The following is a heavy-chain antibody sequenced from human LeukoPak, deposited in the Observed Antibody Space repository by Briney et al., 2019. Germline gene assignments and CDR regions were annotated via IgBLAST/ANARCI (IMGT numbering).Heavy chain of an antibody. Sequence: HAGGSLRLSCAASGFTFSSYAMSWVRQAPGKGLEWVSAISGSGGSTYYADSVKGRFTISRDNSKNTLYLQMNSLRAEGTAVYYCAKDGYCSGGSCYSVDAFDIWGQGTMVTVSS. CDR1: GFTFSSYA. CDR3: AKDGYCSGGSCYSVDAFDI. V-gene: IGHV3-23*01. D-gene: IGHD2-15*01. J-gene: IGHJ3*02. CDR2: ISGSGGST.